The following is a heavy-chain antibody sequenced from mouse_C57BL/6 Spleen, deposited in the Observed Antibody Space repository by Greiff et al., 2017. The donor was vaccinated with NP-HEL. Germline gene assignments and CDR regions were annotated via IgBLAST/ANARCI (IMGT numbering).Heavy chain of an antibody. D-gene: IGHD4-1*01. CDR3: ARYLGRDYYAMDY. V-gene: IGHV7-3*01. J-gene: IGHJ4*01. Sequence: EVKLVESGGGLVQPGGSLSLSCAASGFTFTDYYMSWVRQPPGKALEWLGFIRNKANGYTTEYSASVKGRFTISRDNSQCILYLQMNALRAEDSATYYCARYLGRDYYAMDYWGQGTSVTVSS. CDR1: GFTFTDYY. CDR2: IRNKANGYTT.